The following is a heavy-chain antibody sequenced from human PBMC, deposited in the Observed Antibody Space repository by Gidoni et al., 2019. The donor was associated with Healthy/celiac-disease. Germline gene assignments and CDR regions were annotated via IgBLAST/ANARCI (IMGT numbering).Heavy chain of an antibody. CDR2: ISYDGSNK. CDR3: AKGSQGWFDP. J-gene: IGHJ5*02. Sequence: QVQLVESGGGVVQPGRSLRLSCAASGFTFSSDGMHWVRQAPGKGLEWVAVISYDGSNKYYADSVKGRFTISRDNSKNTLYLQMNSLRAEDTAVYYCAKGSQGWFDPWGQGTLVTVSS. CDR1: GFTFSSDG. V-gene: IGHV3-30*18.